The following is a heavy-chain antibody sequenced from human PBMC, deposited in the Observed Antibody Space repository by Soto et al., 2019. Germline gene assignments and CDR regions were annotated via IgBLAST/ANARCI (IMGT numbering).Heavy chain of an antibody. CDR2: IYYTGST. J-gene: IGHJ4*02. CDR1: GGSLSTYY. V-gene: IGHV4-59*01. CDR3: ARVGFTIFGVRQFDY. Sequence: QVQLQESGPGLVKPSETLSLTCTVSGGSLSTYYWSWIRQPPGKGLEWIGYIYYTGSTNYKPSLKSRVTISVDTSKNQFSLKLSSVTAADTAMYYCARVGFTIFGVRQFDYWGQGTLVTVSS. D-gene: IGHD3-3*01.